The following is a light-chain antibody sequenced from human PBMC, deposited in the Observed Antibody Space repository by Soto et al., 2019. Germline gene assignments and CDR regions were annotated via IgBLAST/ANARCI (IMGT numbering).Light chain of an antibody. V-gene: IGLV2-14*01. J-gene: IGLJ1*01. CDR3: SSYTTSSTRV. Sequence: QSALTQPASVSGSPGQSITISCTGTSSDVGGYNYVSWYQQHPGKVPKLMIYEVSNRPPGVSNRFSGSKSGNTASLTISGLQAEDEADYYCSSYTTSSTRVFGPGTKLTVL. CDR1: SSDVGGYNY. CDR2: EVS.